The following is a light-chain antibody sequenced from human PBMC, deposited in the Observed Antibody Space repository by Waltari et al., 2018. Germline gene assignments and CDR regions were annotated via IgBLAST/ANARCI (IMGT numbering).Light chain of an antibody. CDR1: RRAIGAYNY. CDR3: TSYTSSNTWV. V-gene: IGLV2-14*03. CDR2: DVP. J-gene: IGLJ3*02. Sequence: QSDLTQPASVSESPGPSIPIPCTGTRRAIGAYNYPFWYQPHQGKAPKLMISDVPNQPSWVSNRFSGSKSGNTASLTISGLQAEDEADYYCTSYTSSNTWVFGGGTKLTVL.